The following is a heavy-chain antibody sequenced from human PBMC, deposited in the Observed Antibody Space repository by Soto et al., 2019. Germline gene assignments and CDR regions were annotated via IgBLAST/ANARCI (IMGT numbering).Heavy chain of an antibody. V-gene: IGHV5-51*01. CDR3: TKDIRRKGDYGPHYFDY. CDR2: LYPGDSDT. J-gene: IGHJ4*02. CDR1: GGTFSSYW. D-gene: IGHD4-17*01. Sequence: KVSCKASGGTFSSYWIGWVRQMPGKGLEWMGILYPGDSDTRYSPSFQGRFTISRDNAKNSLYLQMNSLRAEDTALYYCTKDIRRKGDYGPHYFDYWGQGNLVTVSS.